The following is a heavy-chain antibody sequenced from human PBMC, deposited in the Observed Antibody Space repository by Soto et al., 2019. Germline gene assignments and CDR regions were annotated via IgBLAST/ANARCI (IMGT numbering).Heavy chain of an antibody. CDR1: GGSANGYY. V-gene: IGHV4-34*01. CDR3: ATRITVFGLLIPPFDP. Sequence: SETLSLTCAVYGGSANGYYWNWIRQPPGKGLEWIGEINHTGGTHYNPSLKSRVTMSVDTSKNQFSLRLSSVTAADTAIYYCATRITVFGLLIPPFDPWGQGAQVTVSS. CDR2: INHTGGT. D-gene: IGHD3-3*01. J-gene: IGHJ5*02.